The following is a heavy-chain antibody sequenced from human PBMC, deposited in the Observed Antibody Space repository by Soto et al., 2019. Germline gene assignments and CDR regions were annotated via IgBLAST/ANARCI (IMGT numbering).Heavy chain of an antibody. J-gene: IGHJ4*02. CDR3: ARDKGYCSDTSCPDFDY. CDR2: VIPNLGVT. D-gene: IGHD2-15*01. CDR1: GGTLSSYT. V-gene: IGHV1-69*08. Sequence: QVQLVQSGAEVKKPGSSVKVYCKASGGTLSSYTLSWVRQAPGQAREWMGRVIPNLGVTNYAKKFQGKFTIVVDTSTSTAYMELNSLKYEDTAVYYCARDKGYCSDTSCPDFDYWGQGTLVTVSS.